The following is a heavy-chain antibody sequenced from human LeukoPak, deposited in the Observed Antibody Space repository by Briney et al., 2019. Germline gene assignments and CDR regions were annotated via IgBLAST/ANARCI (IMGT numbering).Heavy chain of an antibody. Sequence: GGSLRLSCAASGFTLSTSAMSWVRQAPGKGLEWVSGTLGSGGSTYYADSVKGRFTISRDNSKNTLYLQMNSLRAEDTAVYYCAKHYYTSGYYGALDIWGQGTTVTVSA. J-gene: IGHJ3*02. CDR1: GFTLSTSA. CDR3: AKHYYTSGYYGALDI. CDR2: TLGSGGST. D-gene: IGHD3-22*01. V-gene: IGHV3-23*01.